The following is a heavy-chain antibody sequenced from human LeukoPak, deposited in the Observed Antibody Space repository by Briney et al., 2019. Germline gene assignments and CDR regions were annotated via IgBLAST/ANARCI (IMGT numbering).Heavy chain of an antibody. J-gene: IGHJ4*02. CDR3: ARGEY. V-gene: IGHV3-33*01. Sequence: GGSLRLSCIVPGFTFSTYDMHWVRQAPGKGLEWVAVIWSDGSNKYYTDSVKGRFTISGDNPKNTLYLQMNSLRAEDTAVYYCARGEYWGQGTLVTVSS. CDR1: GFTFSTYD. CDR2: IWSDGSNK.